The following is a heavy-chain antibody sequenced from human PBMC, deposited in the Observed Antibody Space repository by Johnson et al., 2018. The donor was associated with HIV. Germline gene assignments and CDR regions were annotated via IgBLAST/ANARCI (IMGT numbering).Heavy chain of an antibody. CDR3: ARIPILRYFDWLYDAFDI. J-gene: IGHJ3*02. V-gene: IGHV3-7*04. D-gene: IGHD3-9*01. Sequence: VQLVESGGGVVQPGRSLRLSCAASGFTFSSYAMHWVRQATGKGLEWVANIKQDGSEKYYVDSVKGRFTISRDNAKNSLYLQMNSLRAEDTAVYYCARIPILRYFDWLYDAFDIWGQGTMVTVSS. CDR1: GFTFSSYA. CDR2: IKQDGSEK.